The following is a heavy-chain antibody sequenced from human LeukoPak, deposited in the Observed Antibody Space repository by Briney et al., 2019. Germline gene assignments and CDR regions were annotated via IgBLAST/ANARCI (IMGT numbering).Heavy chain of an antibody. CDR3: ARSFSAGHFDY. CDR2: IDWDDDE. J-gene: IGHJ4*02. Sequence: SGPALVKPTQTLILTCTFSGFSLNTRAMRVSWIRQPPGNALEWLARIDWDDDEFYSTSLKTRLTISKDTSKNQVVLTMTNMNPVDTATYYCARSFSAGHFDYWGQGTLVTVSS. CDR1: GFSLNTRAMR. V-gene: IGHV2-70*04. D-gene: IGHD6-13*01.